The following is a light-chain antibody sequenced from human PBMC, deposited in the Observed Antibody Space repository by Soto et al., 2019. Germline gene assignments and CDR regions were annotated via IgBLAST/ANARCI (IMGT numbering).Light chain of an antibody. CDR1: QSVSSSY. Sequence: EIVLTQSPGTLFLSPGERATLSCRASQSVSSSYLAWYQQKPGQPPRLLISEASTRATGIPDRFSGSGSGTDFTLTISSLEPEDFAVYYCQQYGRSPPSWTFGQGTKVEI. CDR2: EAS. V-gene: IGKV3-20*01. CDR3: QQYGRSPPSWT. J-gene: IGKJ1*01.